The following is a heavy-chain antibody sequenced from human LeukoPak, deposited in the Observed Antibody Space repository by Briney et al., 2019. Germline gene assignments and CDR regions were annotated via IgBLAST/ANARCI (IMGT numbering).Heavy chain of an antibody. CDR2: ISAYNGNT. J-gene: IGHJ4*02. CDR3: ARFIYDSSGYYLYYFDY. CDR1: GYTFTSYG. D-gene: IGHD3-22*01. V-gene: IGHV1-18*01. Sequence: ASVKVSCKASGYTFTSYGISWVRQAPGQGLEWMGWISAYNGNTNYARKLQGRVTMTTDTSTSTAYMELRSLRSDDTAVYYCARFIYDSSGYYLYYFDYWGQGTLVTVSS.